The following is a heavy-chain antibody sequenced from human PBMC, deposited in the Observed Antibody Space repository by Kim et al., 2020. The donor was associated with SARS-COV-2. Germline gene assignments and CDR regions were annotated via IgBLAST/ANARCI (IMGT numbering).Heavy chain of an antibody. CDR3: ARRTGTRGMDV. D-gene: IGHD1-1*01. J-gene: IGHJ6*02. V-gene: IGHV4-59*08. CDR1: GGSISSYY. Sequence: SETLSLTCTVSGGSISSYYWSWIRQPPGKGLEWIGYIYYSGSTNYNPSLKSRVTISVDTSKNQFSLKLSSVTAADTAVYYCARRTGTRGMDVWGQGTTVTVSS. CDR2: IYYSGST.